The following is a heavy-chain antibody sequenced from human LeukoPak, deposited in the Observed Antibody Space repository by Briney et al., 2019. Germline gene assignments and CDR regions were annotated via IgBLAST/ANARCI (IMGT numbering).Heavy chain of an antibody. J-gene: IGHJ6*03. V-gene: IGHV3-7*01. CDR2: IKEDGSEK. CDR3: ARAATLRSGSYLYYYYYMDV. Sequence: PGGSLRLSCEASGFTFTDHWMSWVRQAPGKGLEWVANIKEDGSEKKFVDSLKGRFTISRDNAKNSLHLQMNSLRAEDTAVYYCARAATLRSGSYLYYYYYMDVWGKGTTVIVSS. CDR1: GFTFTDHW. D-gene: IGHD1-26*01.